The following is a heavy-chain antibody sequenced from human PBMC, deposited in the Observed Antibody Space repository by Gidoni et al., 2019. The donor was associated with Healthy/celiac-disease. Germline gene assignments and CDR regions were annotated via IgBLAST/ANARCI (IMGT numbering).Heavy chain of an antibody. J-gene: IGHJ4*02. V-gene: IGHV3-30*01. CDR1: GFTFSSYA. CDR2: ISYDGSNK. CDR3: ARDLGYCSSTSCYDNYFDY. D-gene: IGHD2-2*01. Sequence: QVQLVESGGGVVQPGRSLRLSCAASGFTFSSYAMHWVRQAPGKGLEWVAVISYDGSNKYYADSVKGRFTISRDNSKNTLYLQMNSLRAEDTAVYYCARDLGYCSSTSCYDNYFDYWGQGTLVTVSS.